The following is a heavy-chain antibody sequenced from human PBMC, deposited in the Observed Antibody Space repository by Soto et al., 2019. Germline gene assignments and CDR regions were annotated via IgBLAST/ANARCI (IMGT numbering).Heavy chain of an antibody. CDR2: ISYDGSNK. D-gene: IGHD5-18*01. CDR3: EKDQVRIQLWSSGDYYYGMDV. Sequence: GGSLRLSXAASGFTFSSYGMHWVRQAPGKGLEWGAVISYDGSNKYYADPVKGQFTISRDNSKNTLYLQMNSLRAEDTAVYYCEKDQVRIQLWSSGDYYYGMDVWGQGTTVTVSS. V-gene: IGHV3-30*18. CDR1: GFTFSSYG. J-gene: IGHJ6*02.